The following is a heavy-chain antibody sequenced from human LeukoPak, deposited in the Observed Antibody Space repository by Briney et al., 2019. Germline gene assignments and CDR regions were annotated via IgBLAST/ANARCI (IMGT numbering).Heavy chain of an antibody. J-gene: IGHJ4*02. D-gene: IGHD3-22*01. V-gene: IGHV4-38-2*01. Sequence: SETLSLTCAVSGYSISRGYYWGWFRQPPGKGLEWIGTIYHGWSAYYNPSLKSRVTISVDTSKNHFSLKLNSVTAADTAVYYCARLGPVITDPRFDYWGQGTLVTVSS. CDR3: ARLGPVITDPRFDY. CDR2: IYHGWSA. CDR1: GYSISRGYY.